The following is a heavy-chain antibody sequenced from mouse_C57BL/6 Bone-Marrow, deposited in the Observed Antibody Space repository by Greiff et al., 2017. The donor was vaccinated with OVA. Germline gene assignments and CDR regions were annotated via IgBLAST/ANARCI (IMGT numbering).Heavy chain of an antibody. D-gene: IGHD1-1*01. J-gene: IGHJ1*03. V-gene: IGHV10-1*01. CDR2: IRSKSNNYAT. CDR1: GFSFNTYA. CDR3: VRQGYGSSHWYFDV. Sequence: DVMLVESGGGLVQPKGSLKLSCAASGFSFNTYAMNWVRQAPGKGLEWVARIRSKSNNYATYYADSVKDRFTISRDDSESMLYLQMNNLKTEDTAMYYCVRQGYGSSHWYFDVWGTGTTVTVSS.